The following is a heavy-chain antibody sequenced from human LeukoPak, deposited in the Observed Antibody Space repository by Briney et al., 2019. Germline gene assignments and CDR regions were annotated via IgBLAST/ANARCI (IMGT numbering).Heavy chain of an antibody. CDR3: ARGAGSPVSFDY. J-gene: IGHJ4*02. V-gene: IGHV1-8*03. Sequence: ASVKVSCKASGYTFTSYDINWVRQATGQGLEWMGWMNPNSGNTGYAQKFQGRVTITRNTSISTAYMELSSLRSEDTAVYYCARGAGSPVSFDYWGQGTLVTVSS. CDR2: MNPNSGNT. CDR1: GYTFTSYD.